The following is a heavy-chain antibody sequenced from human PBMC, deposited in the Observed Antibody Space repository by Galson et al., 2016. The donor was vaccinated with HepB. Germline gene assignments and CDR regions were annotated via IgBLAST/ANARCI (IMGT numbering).Heavy chain of an antibody. CDR3: AREGGDSSGYDTQPWDY. Sequence: SVKVSCKASGYTFTNYGISWVRQAPGQGLEWMGWISVYNGNRNYAQKFQARVTMSTDTFTSTAYMELRSLRYDDTAMYYCAREGGDSSGYDTQPWDYWGQGTRVTVSS. V-gene: IGHV1-18*01. J-gene: IGHJ4*02. CDR2: ISVYNGNR. CDR1: GYTFTNYG. D-gene: IGHD3-22*01.